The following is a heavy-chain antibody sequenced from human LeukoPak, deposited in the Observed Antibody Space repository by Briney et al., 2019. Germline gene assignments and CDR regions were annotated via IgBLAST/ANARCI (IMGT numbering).Heavy chain of an antibody. CDR3: ARGLVVVVPAAIPGGWFDP. J-gene: IGHJ5*02. D-gene: IGHD2-2*01. CDR1: GGTFSSYA. V-gene: IGHV1-69*05. CDR2: IIPIFGTA. Sequence: VASVKVSCKASGGTFSSYAISWVRQAPGQGLEWMGGIIPIFGTANYAQKFQGRVTITTDESTSTAYMELSSLRSEDTAVYYCARGLVVVVPAAIPGGWFDPWGQGTLVTVPS.